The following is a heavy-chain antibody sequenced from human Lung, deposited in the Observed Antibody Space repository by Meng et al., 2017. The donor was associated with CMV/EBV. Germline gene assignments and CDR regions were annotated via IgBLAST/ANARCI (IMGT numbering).Heavy chain of an antibody. V-gene: IGHV4-4*02. Sequence: QVQLHETGPGLATASGTLSLTFAVSGGAISSSNWWSWVRQHPGKGLEWIGEIYHSGSTNYNPYLKSRVTISVDKSKNQFSLKLSSVTAADTAVYYCASFPPPGKQWLVTDYWGQGTLVTVSS. D-gene: IGHD6-19*01. CDR1: GGAISSSNW. J-gene: IGHJ4*02. CDR3: ASFPPPGKQWLVTDY. CDR2: IYHSGST.